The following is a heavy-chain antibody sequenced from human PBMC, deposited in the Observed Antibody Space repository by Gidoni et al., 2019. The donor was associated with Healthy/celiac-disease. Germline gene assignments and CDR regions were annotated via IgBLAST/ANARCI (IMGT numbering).Heavy chain of an antibody. CDR3: ARAHSSSTFDY. CDR2: IYYSGST. CDR1: GGSISSGGYY. V-gene: IGHV4-31*03. D-gene: IGHD6-6*01. J-gene: IGHJ4*02. Sequence: QVQLQESGPGLVKPSQTLAPTCTVSGGSISSGGYYWSWIRQHPGKGLGWIGYIYYSGSTYYNPSLKSRVTISVDTSKNQFSLKLSSVTAADTAVYYCARAHSSSTFDYWGQGTLVTVSS.